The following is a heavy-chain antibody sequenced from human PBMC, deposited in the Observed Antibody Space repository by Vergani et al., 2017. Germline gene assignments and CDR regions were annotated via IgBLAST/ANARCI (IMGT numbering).Heavy chain of an antibody. Sequence: QVQLVQSGAEVKKPGASVKVSCKASGYTFTSYGISWVRQAPGQGLEWMGWISAYNGNTTYAQKLQGRVTMTTDTSTSTAYMELRSLRSDDTAVYYCARGAVVVVAATPNYYYYYGMDVWGQGTTVTVSS. CDR1: GYTFTSYG. D-gene: IGHD2-15*01. CDR3: ARGAVVVVAATPNYYYYYGMDV. CDR2: ISAYNGNT. J-gene: IGHJ6*02. V-gene: IGHV1-18*01.